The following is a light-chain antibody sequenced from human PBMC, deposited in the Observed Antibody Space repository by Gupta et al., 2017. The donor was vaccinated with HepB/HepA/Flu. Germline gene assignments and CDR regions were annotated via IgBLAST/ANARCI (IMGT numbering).Light chain of an antibody. J-gene: IGLJ3*02. CDR1: RSNIGSNY. Sequence: QSVLTQPPSASGTPGQRVTISCSGSRSNIGSNYVYWYRQFPGTAPKLLIHRKYERPSGVPDRFSGSKSGASASLAISGLRSEDEADYYCAAWDDSQSGLGVFGGGTRLTVL. CDR2: RKY. V-gene: IGLV1-47*01. CDR3: AAWDDSQSGLGV.